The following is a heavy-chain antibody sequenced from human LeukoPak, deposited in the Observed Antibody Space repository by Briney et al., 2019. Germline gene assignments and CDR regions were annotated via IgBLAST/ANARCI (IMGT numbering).Heavy chain of an antibody. J-gene: IGHJ4*02. D-gene: IGHD2-21*01. CDR3: ARRKIPMHGLDC. Sequence: PSETLSLTCGVYGGSFSDYYLTWIRQPPGKGLEWIGEINHSGSTNYNPSLKIRVTTSVDTSKNHFSLKLSSVTAADTAVYYCARRKIPMHGLDCWGQGNLVTVSS. V-gene: IGHV4-34*01. CDR1: GGSFSDYY. CDR2: INHSGST.